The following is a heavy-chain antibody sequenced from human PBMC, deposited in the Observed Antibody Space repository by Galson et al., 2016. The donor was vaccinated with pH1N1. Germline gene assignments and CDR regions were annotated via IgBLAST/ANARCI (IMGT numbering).Heavy chain of an antibody. CDR2: IDSGGNS. CDR1: GLSVRNNY. J-gene: IGHJ1*01. Sequence: SLRLSCAASGLSVRNNYINWVRQAPGKGLEWVSVIDSGGNSFYADYVKGRCTISRDNSKNTVYLQMNSLTREDTAVYFCARPRIASPGALHHWGKGTRVTVSS. D-gene: IGHD1-14*01. V-gene: IGHV3-66*02. CDR3: ARPRIASPGALHH.